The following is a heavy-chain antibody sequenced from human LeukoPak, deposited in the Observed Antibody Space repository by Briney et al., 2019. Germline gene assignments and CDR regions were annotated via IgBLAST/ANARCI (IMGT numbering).Heavy chain of an antibody. D-gene: IGHD3-22*01. CDR2: ISGSGGST. J-gene: IGHJ4*02. CDR1: GFTFSSYA. Sequence: GGSLRLSCAASGFTFSSYAMSWVRHAPGKGLEWGSAISGSGGSTYYADSVKGRFTISRDNSKHTLYLQINRLRAEDTAVYYCAKGYYYDSSGLTFDYWGQGTLVTVSS. CDR3: AKGYYYDSSGLTFDY. V-gene: IGHV3-23*01.